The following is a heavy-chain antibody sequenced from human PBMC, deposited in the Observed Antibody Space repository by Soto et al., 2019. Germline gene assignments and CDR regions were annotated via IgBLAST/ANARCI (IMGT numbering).Heavy chain of an antibody. J-gene: IGHJ4*02. D-gene: IGHD3-22*01. V-gene: IGHV3-33*01. CDR2: IWYDGSNK. CDR3: AREDTYYYDSSGSPDY. Sequence: PGGSLRLSCAASGFTFSSYGMHWVRQAPGKGLEWVAVIWYDGSNKYYADSVKGRFTISRDNSKNTLYLQMNSLRAEDTAVYYCAREDTYYYDSSGSPDYWGQGTLVTVSS. CDR1: GFTFSSYG.